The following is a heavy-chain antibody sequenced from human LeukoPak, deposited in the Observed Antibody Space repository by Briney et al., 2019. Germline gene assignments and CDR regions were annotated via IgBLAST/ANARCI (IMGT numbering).Heavy chain of an antibody. CDR2: VYTSGST. CDR3: ARDREHSSSWYYFDY. D-gene: IGHD6-13*01. V-gene: IGHV4-4*07. J-gene: IGHJ4*02. Sequence: SETLSLTCTVSGGSISSYYWSWLRQPAGKGLEWVGRVYTSGSTNYNPSLKSRVTISVDTSKNQFSLKLSSVTAADTAVYYCARDREHSSSWYYFDYWGQGTLVTVSS. CDR1: GGSISSYY.